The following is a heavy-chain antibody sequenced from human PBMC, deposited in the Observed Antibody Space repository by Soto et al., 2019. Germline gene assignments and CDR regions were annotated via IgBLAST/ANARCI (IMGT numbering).Heavy chain of an antibody. CDR2: ISYDGSNK. CDR1: GFTFSSYG. D-gene: IGHD3-22*01. CDR3: AKGMSMIVVATGAFDI. Sequence: VQLVESGGGLVKPGGSLRLSCAASGFTFSSYGMHWVRQAPGKGLEWVAVISYDGSNKYYADSVKGRFTISRDNSKNTLYLQMNSLRAEDTAVYYCAKGMSMIVVATGAFDIWGQGTMVTVSS. V-gene: IGHV3-30*18. J-gene: IGHJ3*02.